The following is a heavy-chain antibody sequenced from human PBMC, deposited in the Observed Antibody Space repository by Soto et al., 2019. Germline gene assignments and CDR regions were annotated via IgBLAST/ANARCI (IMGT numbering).Heavy chain of an antibody. J-gene: IGHJ6*02. CDR1: GYTFTSYG. CDR3: ARDRSYYGMDV. Sequence: GASVKVSCKASGYTFTSYGISWVRQAPGQGLEWMGWINAGNGNTKYSQKFQGRVTITRDTSASTAYMELSSLRSEDTAVYYCARDRSYYGMDVWGQGTTVTVSS. V-gene: IGHV1-3*01. CDR2: INAGNGNT.